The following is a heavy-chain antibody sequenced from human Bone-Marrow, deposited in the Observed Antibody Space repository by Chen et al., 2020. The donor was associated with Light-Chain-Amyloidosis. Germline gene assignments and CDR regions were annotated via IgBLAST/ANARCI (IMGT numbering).Heavy chain of an antibody. CDR1: GFAFSNYG. CDR3: ARRSYGGPDR. CDR2: VSGRSSDL. D-gene: IGHD4-17*01. Sequence: EVQLVESGGGLVQPGGSLRLSCSASGFAFSNYGMTWVRQAPGKGLEWILYVSGRSSDLPYAASVSGRFTIPSDNDKNSLSLQMISLRAEDTAIYYCARRSYGGPDRWGQGTLVTVSS. V-gene: IGHV3-48*01. J-gene: IGHJ5*02.